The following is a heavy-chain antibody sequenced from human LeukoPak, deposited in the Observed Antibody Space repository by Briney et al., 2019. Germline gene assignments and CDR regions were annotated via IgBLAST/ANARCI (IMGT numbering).Heavy chain of an antibody. CDR1: GFTFSGSD. V-gene: IGHV3-73*01. CDR3: TRHNYDRSGYGAFDI. D-gene: IGHD3-22*01. J-gene: IGHJ3*02. Sequence: GGSLKLSCAASGFTFSGSDIHWVRQASGKGLEWVGHIRSKTNNYATADAASVKGRFTFSIDDSKNTAYIQMNSLKTEDTAVYYCTRHNYDRSGYGAFDIWGQGTMVTVSS. CDR2: IRSKTNNYAT.